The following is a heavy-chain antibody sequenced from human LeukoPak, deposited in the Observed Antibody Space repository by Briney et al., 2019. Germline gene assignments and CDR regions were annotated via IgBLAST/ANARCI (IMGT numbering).Heavy chain of an antibody. CDR2: IYHSGST. D-gene: IGHD1-14*01. V-gene: IGHV4-38-2*02. CDR1: GYSISSGYY. Sequence: SETLSLTCTVSGYSISSGYYWGWIRQPPGKGLEWIGSIYHSGSTYYNPSLKSRVTISVDTSKNQFSLKLSSVTAADTAVYYCARGLGTPYYYYYMDVRGKGTTVTVSS. J-gene: IGHJ6*03. CDR3: ARGLGTPYYYYYMDV.